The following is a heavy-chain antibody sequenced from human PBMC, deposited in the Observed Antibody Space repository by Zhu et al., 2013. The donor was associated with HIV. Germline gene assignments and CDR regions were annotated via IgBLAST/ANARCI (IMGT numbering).Heavy chain of an antibody. CDR2: VDPIIGNA. Sequence: ASVKVSCKASGYTFTNYGINWVRQATGHGLEWMGWVDPIIGNAGYAQKFQGRVTITRDTSARTVYMELSSLRSEDTAVYYCGRDARIAAGGTVSYYGMDVWGRGTTVTVSS. CDR1: GYTFTNYG. V-gene: IGHV1-8*03. CDR3: GRDARIAAGGTVSYYGMDV. J-gene: IGHJ6*02. D-gene: IGHD6-13*01.